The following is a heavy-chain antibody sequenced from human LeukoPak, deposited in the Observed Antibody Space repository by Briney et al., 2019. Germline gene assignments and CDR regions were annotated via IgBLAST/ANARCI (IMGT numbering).Heavy chain of an antibody. J-gene: IGHJ4*02. D-gene: IGHD1-26*01. V-gene: IGHV3-7*01. CDR1: GFTLSSYA. CDR2: IKKDGSER. Sequence: GGSLRLSCAASGFTLSSYAMSWVRQAPGKGLEWVAYIKKDGSERYYVDSVKGRFTISRDNAKKSLYLQMNSLRAEDTAVYYCSRDKGSYPSFDYWGQGTLVTVSS. CDR3: SRDKGSYPSFDY.